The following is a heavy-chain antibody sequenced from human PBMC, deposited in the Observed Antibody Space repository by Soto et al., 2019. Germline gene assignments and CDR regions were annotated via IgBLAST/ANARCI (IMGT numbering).Heavy chain of an antibody. CDR1: GFTFSSYA. CDR3: ARVRFGELLSSRLDY. Sequence: GGSLRLSCAASGFTFSSYAMHWVRQAPGKGLEWVAVISYDGSNKYYADSVKGRFTISRDNSKNKLYLQMNSLRAEDTAVYYCARVRFGELLSSRLDYWGQGTLVTVSS. J-gene: IGHJ4*02. V-gene: IGHV3-30-3*01. CDR2: ISYDGSNK. D-gene: IGHD3-10*01.